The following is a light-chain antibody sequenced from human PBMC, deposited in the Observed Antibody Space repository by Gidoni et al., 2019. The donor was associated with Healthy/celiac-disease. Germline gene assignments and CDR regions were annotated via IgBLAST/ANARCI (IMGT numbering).Light chain of an antibody. CDR1: QCISSY. J-gene: IGKJ4*01. V-gene: IGKV1-8*01. CDR3: QQYYSYPLLT. CDR2: AAS. Sequence: AIRITQSPSSLSASTGDRVTITCRASQCISSYLAWYQQKPGKAPKLLIYAASTLQSGVPSRFSGSGSGTDFTLTISCLQSEDFATYYCQQYYSYPLLTFGGGTKVEIK.